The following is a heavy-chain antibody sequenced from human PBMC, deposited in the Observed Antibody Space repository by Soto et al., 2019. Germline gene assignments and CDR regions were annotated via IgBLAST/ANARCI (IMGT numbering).Heavy chain of an antibody. CDR1: GGTFSSYA. CDR2: IIPIFGTA. Sequence: SVKVSCKASGGTFSSYAISWVRQAPGQGLGWMGGIIPIFGTANYAQKFQGRVTITADESTSTAYMELSSLRSEDTAVYYCARTRGFYYDSSGYPTAYYYYYGMDVWGQGTTVTVSS. D-gene: IGHD3-22*01. CDR3: ARTRGFYYDSSGYPTAYYYYYGMDV. J-gene: IGHJ6*02. V-gene: IGHV1-69*13.